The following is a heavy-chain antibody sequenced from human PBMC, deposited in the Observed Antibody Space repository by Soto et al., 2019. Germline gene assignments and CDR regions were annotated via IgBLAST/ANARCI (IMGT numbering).Heavy chain of an antibody. Sequence: QVQLVQSGAEVKKPGSSVKVSCKASGGTFSSYSINWVRQAPGQGLEWMGEIIPIFGTANYAQKFQGRVTITADESTSTAYMELSSLRSEDTAVYYRARDGGRHSGGSDYWGQGTLVTVSS. J-gene: IGHJ4*02. CDR3: ARDGGRHSGGSDY. CDR2: IIPIFGTA. V-gene: IGHV1-69*01. CDR1: GGTFSSYS. D-gene: IGHD1-26*01.